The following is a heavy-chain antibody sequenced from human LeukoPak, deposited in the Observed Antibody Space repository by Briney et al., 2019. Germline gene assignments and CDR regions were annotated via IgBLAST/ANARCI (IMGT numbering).Heavy chain of an antibody. CDR3: ARASGWRNDY. CDR1: GFTFSSYA. Sequence: GGSLRLSCAASGFTFSSYAMHWVRQAPGKGLEYVSAISSKGGSTYYANSVKGRFTISRDNSKNTLYLQMGSLRAEDMAVYYCARASGWRNDYWGQGTLVTVSS. CDR2: ISSKGGST. V-gene: IGHV3-64*01. D-gene: IGHD6-25*01. J-gene: IGHJ4*02.